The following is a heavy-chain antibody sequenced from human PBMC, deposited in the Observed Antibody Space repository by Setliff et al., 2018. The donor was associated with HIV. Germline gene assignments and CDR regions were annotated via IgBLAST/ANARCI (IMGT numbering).Heavy chain of an antibody. D-gene: IGHD6-6*01. V-gene: IGHV1-69*13. CDR1: GGTFSSYA. Sequence: GASVKVSCKASGGTFSSYAITWVRQAPGQGPEWMGGIIPIYGTPNYAQRFQGRVTITADESTSTAYMDLSSLTSDDTAVYYCARGLEYSTSSPFDYWGQGTLVTVSS. J-gene: IGHJ4*02. CDR3: ARGLEYSTSSPFDY. CDR2: IIPIYGTP.